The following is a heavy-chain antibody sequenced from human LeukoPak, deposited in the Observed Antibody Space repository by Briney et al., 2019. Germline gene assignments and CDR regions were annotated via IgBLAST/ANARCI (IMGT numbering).Heavy chain of an antibody. Sequence: PSQTLSLTCAVSGGSISSGGYSWSWIRQPPGKGLEWIGYIYHSGSTYYNPSLESRVTISVDRSKNQFSLKLSSVTAADTAVYYCARSGFLSPNCSSTSCQGDYYYYGMDVWGQGTTVTVSS. CDR3: ARSGFLSPNCSSTSCQGDYYYYGMDV. CDR2: IYHSGST. J-gene: IGHJ6*02. CDR1: GGSISSGGYS. V-gene: IGHV4-30-2*01. D-gene: IGHD2-2*01.